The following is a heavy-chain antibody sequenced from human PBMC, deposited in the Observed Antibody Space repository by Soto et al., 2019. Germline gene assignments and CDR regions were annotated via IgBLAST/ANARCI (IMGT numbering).Heavy chain of an antibody. CDR1: GFSLSTSSGVG. J-gene: IGHJ4*02. Sequence: QITLKESGPTLVKPTQTLTLTCTFSGFSLSTSSGVGVGWIRQPPGKALEWLAFIYWDDEKRYSPSLKSRLTVTKDTSKNQGVLILTNMDPVDTATYYCAHILGIGGYYEGFDYWGPGALVTVSS. CDR2: IYWDDEK. V-gene: IGHV2-5*02. CDR3: AHILGIGGYYEGFDY. D-gene: IGHD1-26*01.